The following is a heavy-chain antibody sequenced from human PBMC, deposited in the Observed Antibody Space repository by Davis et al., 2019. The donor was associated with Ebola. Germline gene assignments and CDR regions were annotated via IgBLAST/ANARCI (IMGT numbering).Heavy chain of an antibody. Sequence: SLKISCAASGFTFDDYAMHWVRQAPGKGLEWVSGISWNSGSIGYADSVKGRFTISRDNAKNSLYLQMNSLRAEDTALYYCTKESIAVAGGEFDYWGQGTLVTVSS. CDR1: GFTFDDYA. J-gene: IGHJ4*02. V-gene: IGHV3-9*01. CDR2: ISWNSGSI. D-gene: IGHD6-19*01. CDR3: TKESIAVAGGEFDY.